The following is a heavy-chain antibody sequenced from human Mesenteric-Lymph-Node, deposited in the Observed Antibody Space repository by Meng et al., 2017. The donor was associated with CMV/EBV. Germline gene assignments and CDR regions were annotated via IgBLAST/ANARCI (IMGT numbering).Heavy chain of an antibody. J-gene: IGHJ6*02. D-gene: IGHD2-2*02. Sequence: GGSLKISCVASGFTFSSYGMHWVRQAPGKGLEWVTFIRYGGSDKYYVDSVKGRFTISRDNSKNTLYLQMNSLRPEDTAVYYCARDKMDIVVVPAAIRNYYYYYGMDVWGQGTTVTVSS. CDR3: ARDKMDIVVVPAAIRNYYYYYGMDV. CDR1: GFTFSSYG. CDR2: IRYGGSDK. V-gene: IGHV3-30*02.